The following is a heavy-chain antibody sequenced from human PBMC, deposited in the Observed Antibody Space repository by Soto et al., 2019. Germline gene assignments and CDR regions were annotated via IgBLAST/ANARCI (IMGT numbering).Heavy chain of an antibody. CDR1: GFTFSNYA. CDR2: ISSDESNK. V-gene: IGHV3-30-3*01. D-gene: IGHD2-21*02. J-gene: IGHJ2*01. CDR3: ARVPVGGDYVHWYFDL. Sequence: QVQLVESGGGVVQPGRSLRLSCAASGFTFSNYAMHWVRQAPGKGLGWVAVISSDESNKFYADSVKGRFTISRDNFKNTLYLQMNSLRVEDTAVYYCARVPVGGDYVHWYFDLWGRGTLVTVSS.